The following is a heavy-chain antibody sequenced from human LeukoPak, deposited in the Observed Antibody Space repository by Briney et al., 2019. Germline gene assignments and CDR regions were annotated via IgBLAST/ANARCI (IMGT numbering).Heavy chain of an antibody. CDR3: ARDGSEDFDWLFYLDY. CDR2: INTDGSST. V-gene: IGHV3-74*01. J-gene: IGHJ4*02. CDR1: GFTFSSYW. Sequence: QPGGSLRLSCAASGFTFSSYWMHWVRQAPGKGLVWVSRINTDGSSTSYADSVKGRFTISRDNAKNTLYLQMNSLRAEDTAVYYCARDGSEDFDWLFYLDYWGQGTLVTVSS. D-gene: IGHD3-9*01.